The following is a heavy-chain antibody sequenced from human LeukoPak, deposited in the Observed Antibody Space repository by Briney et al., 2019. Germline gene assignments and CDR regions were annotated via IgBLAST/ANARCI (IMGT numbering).Heavy chain of an antibody. J-gene: IGHJ4*02. CDR1: GYSFTSYW. V-gene: IGHV5-51*03. CDR3: ATRSGDGYNLPLDY. CDR2: IYPGVSDT. D-gene: IGHD5-24*01. Sequence: GESLKTSCKGSGYSFTSYWIGWVSQMPGGRLEWMGFIYPGVSDTRYSPSFQGQVTISADKSISTAYLQWSSLKASDTAMYYCATRSGDGYNLPLDYWGQGTLVTVSS.